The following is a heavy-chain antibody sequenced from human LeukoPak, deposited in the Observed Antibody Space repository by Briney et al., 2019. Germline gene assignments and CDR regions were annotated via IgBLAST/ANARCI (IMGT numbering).Heavy chain of an antibody. J-gene: IGHJ4*02. D-gene: IGHD2-21*02. CDR1: GFTFDTYA. Sequence: GGSLRRYCAASGFTFDTYAMIWVRQAPGRGLEWVTVIGPTGHDIHYADSVKGRFTISRDNSQNTLYLQMNSLRAEDTAVYYCAKYCGGDCFRNFDCWGQGTLVTVSS. CDR3: AKYCGGDCFRNFDC. V-gene: IGHV3-23*01. CDR2: IGPTGHDI.